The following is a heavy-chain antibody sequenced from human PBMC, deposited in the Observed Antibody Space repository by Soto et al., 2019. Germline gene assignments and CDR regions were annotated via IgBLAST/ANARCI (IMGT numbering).Heavy chain of an antibody. CDR1: GGSFSGYY. D-gene: IGHD3-10*01. CDR2: INHSGST. Sequence: PPETLSLTCAVYGGSFSGYYWSWIRQPPGKGLEWIGEINHSGSTNYNPSLKSRVTISVDTSKNQFSLKLSSVTAADTAWYYCARSGWVVRGVIMYYFEGMEARGKGTTVT. CDR3: ARSGWVVRGVIMYYFEGMEA. J-gene: IGHJ6*04. V-gene: IGHV4-34*01.